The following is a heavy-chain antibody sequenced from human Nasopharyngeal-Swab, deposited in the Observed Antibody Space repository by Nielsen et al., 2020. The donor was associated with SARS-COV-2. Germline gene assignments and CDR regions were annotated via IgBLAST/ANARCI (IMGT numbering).Heavy chain of an antibody. CDR1: RFSLSTSAVG. Sequence: SGPTLVKPTHPFTLTCTLCRFSLSTSAVGVGWIRLPPGKALEWLALIYWDDDKRYSPSLKSRLTITKDTSKNQVVLTMTNMDPVDTATYYCAHSGAVYGSGSFTLYNWFDPWGQGTLVTVSS. CDR3: AHSGAVYGSGSFTLYNWFDP. CDR2: IYWDDDK. D-gene: IGHD3-10*01. J-gene: IGHJ5*02. V-gene: IGHV2-5*02.